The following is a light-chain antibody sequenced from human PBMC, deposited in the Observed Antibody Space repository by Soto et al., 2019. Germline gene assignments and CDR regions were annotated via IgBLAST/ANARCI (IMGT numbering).Light chain of an antibody. CDR3: LLFVSSIWV. CDR2: NTH. J-gene: IGLJ3*02. V-gene: IGLV8-61*01. Sequence: QTVVTQEPSFSVSPGGTVTLTCGLSSGSVSTSNYPSWYQQTPGQAPRTLIDNTHTRSSGVPDRFSGSILGNKAALTITGAQAEDESDYYCLLFVSSIWVFGGGTKVTVL. CDR1: SGSVSTSNY.